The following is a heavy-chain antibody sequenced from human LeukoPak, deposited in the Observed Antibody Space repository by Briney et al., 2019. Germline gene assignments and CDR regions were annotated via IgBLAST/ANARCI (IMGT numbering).Heavy chain of an antibody. J-gene: IGHJ5*02. Sequence: SETLSLTCAVSGGSISSGGYSWSWIRQPPGRGWGWMGSIYQVGSTYYNPPLKSRVTISVDRSKNRFSLKLSSVTAADTAVYYCARVSISMVRGVIIRYDWFDPWGQGTLVTVSS. CDR3: ARVSISMVRGVIIRYDWFDP. V-gene: IGHV4-30-2*01. CDR1: GGSISSGGYS. CDR2: IYQVGST. D-gene: IGHD3-10*01.